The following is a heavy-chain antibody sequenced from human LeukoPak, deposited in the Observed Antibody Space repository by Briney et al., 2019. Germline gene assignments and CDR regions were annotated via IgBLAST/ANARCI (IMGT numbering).Heavy chain of an antibody. CDR1: GFTFSSYS. D-gene: IGHD4-11*01. J-gene: IGHJ4*02. V-gene: IGHV3-21*01. CDR3: AREAPPPHDYSNYGDYFDY. CDR2: ISSSSSYI. Sequence: PGGSLRLSCAASGFTFSSYSMNWVRQAPGKGLEWVSSISSSSSYIYYADSVKGRFTISRDNAKNSLYLQMNSLRAEDTAVYYCAREAPPPHDYSNYGDYFDYWGQGTLVTVSS.